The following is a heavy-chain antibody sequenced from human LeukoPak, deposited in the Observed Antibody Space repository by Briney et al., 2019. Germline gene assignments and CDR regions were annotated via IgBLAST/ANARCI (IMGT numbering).Heavy chain of an antibody. V-gene: IGHV3-23*01. CDR2: ISGSGGST. D-gene: IGHD1-26*01. Sequence: QTGGSLRLSCAASGFTFSSYAMSWVRQAPGKGLEWVSAISGSGGSTYYADSVKGRFTISRDNSKNTLYLQMNSLRAEDTAVYYCAKVMKDAGWELLLDYWGQGTLVTVSS. CDR1: GFTFSSYA. J-gene: IGHJ4*02. CDR3: AKVMKDAGWELLLDY.